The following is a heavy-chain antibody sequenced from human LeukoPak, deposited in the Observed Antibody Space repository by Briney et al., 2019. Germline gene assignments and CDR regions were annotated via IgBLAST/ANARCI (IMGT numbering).Heavy chain of an antibody. D-gene: IGHD2/OR15-2a*01. CDR2: FDPEDGET. CDR1: GYTFTGYY. Sequence: ASVKVSCKASGYTFTGYYMHWVRQAPGKGLEWMGGFDPEDGETIYAQKFQGRVTMTEDTSTDTAYMELSSLRSEDTAVYYCATVFFLGPADYWGQGTLVTVSS. J-gene: IGHJ4*02. V-gene: IGHV1-24*01. CDR3: ATVFFLGPADY.